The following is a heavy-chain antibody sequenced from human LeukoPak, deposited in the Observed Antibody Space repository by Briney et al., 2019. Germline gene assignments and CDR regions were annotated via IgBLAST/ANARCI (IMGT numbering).Heavy chain of an antibody. CDR2: ISLRGLT. CDR3: SRESGAFCPFGY. J-gene: IGHJ4*02. CDR1: GGSISSTNW. V-gene: IGHV4-4*02. D-gene: IGHD1-26*01. Sequence: NPSETLSLTCGVSGGSISSTNWWSWVSQPPGQGLEWIGEISLRGLTNYNPSLKSRVTMSLDKSKNLLSLNLTSVTAADTAVYYCSRESGAFCPFGYWGQGTLVTVSS.